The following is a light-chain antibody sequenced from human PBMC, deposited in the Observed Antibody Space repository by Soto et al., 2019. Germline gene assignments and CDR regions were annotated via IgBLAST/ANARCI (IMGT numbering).Light chain of an antibody. CDR3: QQYNNYPYT. CDR2: KAS. V-gene: IGKV1-5*03. Sequence: DIQMTLSPSTLSASVGDRVTITCRASQSISSWLAWYQQKPGKAPKLLIYKASSLESGVPSRFSGSGSGTEFTLTISSLQPDDFATYYCQQYNNYPYTLGQGTKLEIK. CDR1: QSISSW. J-gene: IGKJ2*01.